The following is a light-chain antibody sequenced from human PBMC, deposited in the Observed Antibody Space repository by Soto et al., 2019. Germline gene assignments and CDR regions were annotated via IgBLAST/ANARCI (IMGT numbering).Light chain of an antibody. J-gene: IGLJ3*02. CDR1: SSDVGGYNY. CDR3: CSYAGSYPSWV. Sequence: QSALTQPRSVSGTPGQSVIISCTGTSSDVGGYNYVSWYQQHPGKAPKLMIYDVSKRPSGVPDRFSGSKSGNTASLTISGLQSEDEADYYCCSYAGSYPSWVFGGGTKLAVL. CDR2: DVS. V-gene: IGLV2-11*01.